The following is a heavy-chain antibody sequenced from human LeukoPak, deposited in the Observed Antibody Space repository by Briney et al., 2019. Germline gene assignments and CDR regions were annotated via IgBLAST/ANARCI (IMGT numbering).Heavy chain of an antibody. CDR2: IGNTGHPT. V-gene: IGHV3-23*01. J-gene: IGHJ4*02. Sequence: PGGSLRLSCAASGFTFDDYAMHWVRQAPGKGLEWVSAIGNTGHPTYYADSVKGRFTISRDNSMDTLYLQMNTLRAEDTAMYYCAIDVNWDYWGQGTLVTVSS. CDR1: GFTFDDYA. D-gene: IGHD1-1*01. CDR3: AIDVNWDY.